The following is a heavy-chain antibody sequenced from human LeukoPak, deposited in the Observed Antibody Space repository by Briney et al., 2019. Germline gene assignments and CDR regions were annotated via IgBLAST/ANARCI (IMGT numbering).Heavy chain of an antibody. CDR1: GYTFTGYY. CDR2: INPNSGGT. J-gene: IGHJ6*02. CDR3: ARAEVGAIFGVVTYYCYGMDV. Sequence: ASVKVSCKASGYTFTGYYMHWVRQAPGQGLEWMGWINPNSGGTNYAQKFQGRVTMTRDTSISTAYMELSRLRSDDTAVYYCARAEVGAIFGVVTYYCYGMDVWGQGTTVTVSS. V-gene: IGHV1-2*02. D-gene: IGHD3-3*01.